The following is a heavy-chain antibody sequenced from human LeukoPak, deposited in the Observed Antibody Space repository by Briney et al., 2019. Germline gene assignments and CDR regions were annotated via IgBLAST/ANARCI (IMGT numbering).Heavy chain of an antibody. Sequence: GASVKVSCKASGYTFTGYYVHWVRQAPGQGLAWMGWINPNTGGTNYAQKFQGRVTMTRDTSISTAYMELSRLRSDDTAVYYCARGPYDRYTAMPYYFDYWGQGTLVTVSS. D-gene: IGHD5-18*01. CDR2: INPNTGGT. J-gene: IGHJ4*02. CDR3: ARGPYDRYTAMPYYFDY. V-gene: IGHV1-2*02. CDR1: GYTFTGYY.